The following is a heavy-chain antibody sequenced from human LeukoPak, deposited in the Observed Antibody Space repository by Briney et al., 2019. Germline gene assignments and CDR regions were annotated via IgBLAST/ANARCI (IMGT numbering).Heavy chain of an antibody. Sequence: GGSLRLSCAASGFTFSIYRMSWVRQAPGKGLEWVANIKQDGSEKYYVDSVKGRFTISRDNAKNSLYLQMNSLRAEDTAVYYCARNPPYSSGWYGADYWGQGTLVTVSS. V-gene: IGHV3-7*01. CDR3: ARNPPYSSGWYGADY. CDR2: IKQDGSEK. CDR1: GFTFSIYR. D-gene: IGHD6-19*01. J-gene: IGHJ4*02.